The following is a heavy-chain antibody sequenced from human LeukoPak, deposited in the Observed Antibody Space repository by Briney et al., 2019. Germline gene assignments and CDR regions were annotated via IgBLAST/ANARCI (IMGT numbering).Heavy chain of an antibody. CDR2: INHSGST. D-gene: IGHD1-14*01. V-gene: IGHV4-34*01. CDR3: ARGTISYYYYYGMEV. J-gene: IGHJ6*02. CDR1: GGSFSGYY. Sequence: SETLSLTCAVYGGSFSGYYWSWIRQPPGKGLEWIGEINHSGSTNYNPSLKSRVTISVDTSKNQFSLKLSSVTAADTAVYYCARGTISYYYYYGMEVWGQGTTVTVSS.